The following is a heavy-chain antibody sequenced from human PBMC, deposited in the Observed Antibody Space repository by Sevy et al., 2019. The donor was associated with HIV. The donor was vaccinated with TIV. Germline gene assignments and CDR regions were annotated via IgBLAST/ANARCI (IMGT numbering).Heavy chain of an antibody. CDR3: AREVSGRY. D-gene: IGHD3-10*01. CDR1: GFTFNKYN. Sequence: GGSLRLSCAAPGFTFNKYNMIWVRQAPGKGLEWVSFISSGSNYIYYADSVRGRFTTSRDNAKNSLYLQMNTLRAEDTAVYYCAREVSGRYWGQGTLVTVSS. V-gene: IGHV3-21*01. J-gene: IGHJ4*02. CDR2: ISSGSNYI.